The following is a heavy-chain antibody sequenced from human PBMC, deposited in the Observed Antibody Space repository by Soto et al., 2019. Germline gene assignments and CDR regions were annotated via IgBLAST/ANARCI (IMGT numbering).Heavy chain of an antibody. V-gene: IGHV2-5*01. CDR3: AHRRNMPKKGPAAFDI. Sequence: SGPTLVNPTQTLTLTCTFPGFSLSTSGVGVGWIRQPPGKALEWLALIYWNDDKRYSPSLKSRLTITKDTSKNQVVLTMTNMDPVDTATYYCAHRRNMPKKGPAAFDIWGQGTMVTVSS. D-gene: IGHD2-2*01. CDR2: IYWNDDK. J-gene: IGHJ3*02. CDR1: GFSLSTSGVG.